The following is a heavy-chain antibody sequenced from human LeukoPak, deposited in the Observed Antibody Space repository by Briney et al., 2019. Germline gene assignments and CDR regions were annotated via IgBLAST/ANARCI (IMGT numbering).Heavy chain of an antibody. CDR1: GFTFSSYV. CDR2: IRYDGSNK. V-gene: IGHV3-30*02. J-gene: IGHJ4*02. D-gene: IGHD3-10*01. Sequence: GGSLRLSCAASGFTFSSYVMHWVRQAPGKGLEWVAFIRYDGSNKYYADSVKGRFIISRDNSKNTVYLQMNSLRAEDTAVYYCARVIGVVRADYYFDYWGQGTLVAVSS. CDR3: ARVIGVVRADYYFDY.